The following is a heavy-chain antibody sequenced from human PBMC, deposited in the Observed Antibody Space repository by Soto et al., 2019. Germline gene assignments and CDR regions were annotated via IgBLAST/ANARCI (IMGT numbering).Heavy chain of an antibody. Sequence: ASVKVSCKASGYTFTIYGISWVLQAPGQGLEWMGWISAYNGNTNYAQKLQGRVTMTTDTSTSTAYMELRSLRSDDTAVYYCARAVGYCTNGVCYGYWFDPWGKGKLVTVSS. J-gene: IGHJ5*02. CDR1: GYTFTIYG. D-gene: IGHD2-8*01. V-gene: IGHV1-18*01. CDR2: ISAYNGNT. CDR3: ARAVGYCTNGVCYGYWFDP.